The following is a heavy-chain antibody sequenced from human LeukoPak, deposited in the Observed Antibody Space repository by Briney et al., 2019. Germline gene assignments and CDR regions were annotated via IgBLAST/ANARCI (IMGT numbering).Heavy chain of an antibody. V-gene: IGHV5-51*01. D-gene: IGHD6-13*01. Sequence: GESLKISCKGSGYSFTSYWIAWVRQMPGKGLDWMGIIYPGDSDTRYSPSFQGQVTISADKSINTAYLQWSSLKASDTAMYYCARQRGANSNWCGIDFWGQGTLVTVSS. CDR2: IYPGDSDT. J-gene: IGHJ4*02. CDR3: ARQRGANSNWCGIDF. CDR1: GYSFTSYW.